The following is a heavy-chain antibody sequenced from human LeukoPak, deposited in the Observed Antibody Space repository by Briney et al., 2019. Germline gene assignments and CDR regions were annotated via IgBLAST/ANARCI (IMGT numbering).Heavy chain of an antibody. V-gene: IGHV4-31*03. J-gene: IGHJ6*03. CDR2: IYYSGGT. Sequence: SETLSLTCTVSGGSISSGGYYWRWIRQHPGKGLEWIVYIYYSGGTYYNPSLKSRVTISVDTSKNQFSLKLSSVTAADTAVYYCARGVKTDNYYYYMDVRGKGTTVTVSS. CDR1: GGSISSGGYY. D-gene: IGHD2-21*01. CDR3: ARGVKTDNYYYYMDV.